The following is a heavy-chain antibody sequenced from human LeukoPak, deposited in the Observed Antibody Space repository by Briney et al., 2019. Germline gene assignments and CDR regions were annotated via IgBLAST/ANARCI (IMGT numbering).Heavy chain of an antibody. CDR3: ARRLRYYDILTGYPDIDY. J-gene: IGHJ4*02. V-gene: IGHV4-39*01. CDR1: GGSIRSYY. D-gene: IGHD3-9*01. Sequence: SETLSLTCTVSGGSIRSYYWSWIRQPPGKGLEWIGSIYYSGSTYYNPSLKSRVTISVDTSKNQFSLKLSSVTAADTAVYYCARRLRYYDILTGYPDIDYWGQGTLVTVSS. CDR2: IYYSGST.